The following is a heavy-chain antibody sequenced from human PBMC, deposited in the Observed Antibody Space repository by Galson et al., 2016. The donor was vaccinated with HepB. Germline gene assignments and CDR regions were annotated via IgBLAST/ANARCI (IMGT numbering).Heavy chain of an antibody. J-gene: IGHJ4*02. CDR2: IYSRGGT. V-gene: IGHV3-NL1*01. D-gene: IGHD2-2*01. CDR1: GFTFSSCG. CDR3: TSTNPSLPLHDY. Sequence: SLRLSCAVSGFTFSSCGMHWVRLVPGKGLECVSLIYSRGGTLYADSVKGRFTISRHNSENTVFLQMNSLRAEDTAVYYCTSTNPSLPLHDYWGQGTLVTVSS.